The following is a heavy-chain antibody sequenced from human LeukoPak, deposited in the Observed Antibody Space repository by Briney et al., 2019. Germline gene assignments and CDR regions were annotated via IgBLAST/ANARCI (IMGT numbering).Heavy chain of an antibody. V-gene: IGHV3-23*01. D-gene: IGHD3-16*01. CDR3: AKDPDDYVWGSYSLYFQH. CDR2: ISGSSDNT. Sequence: GGSLRLSCAASGFTFSSYAMSWVRQAPGKGLEWVSAISGSSDNTSHADSVKGRFTISRDNSKNTLYLQMSSLRAEDTAVYYCAKDPDDYVWGSYSLYFQHWGQGTLVTVSS. J-gene: IGHJ1*01. CDR1: GFTFSSYA.